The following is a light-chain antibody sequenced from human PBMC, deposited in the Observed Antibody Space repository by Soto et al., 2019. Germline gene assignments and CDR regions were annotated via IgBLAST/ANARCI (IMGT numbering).Light chain of an antibody. J-gene: IGLJ1*01. V-gene: IGLV2-14*01. CDR1: SSDVGGYDY. Sequence: QSALTRPASVSGSPGQSITISCAGTSSDVGGYDYVSWYQQHPGKAPKFMIYEVTNRPSGVSHRFSVSKSGNTASLTISGLQAEDEADYYCSSYTTTSTYVFGSGTKVTVL. CDR3: SSYTTTSTYV. CDR2: EVT.